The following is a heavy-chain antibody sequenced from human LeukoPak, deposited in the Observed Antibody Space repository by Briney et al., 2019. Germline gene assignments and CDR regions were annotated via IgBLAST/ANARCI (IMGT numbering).Heavy chain of an antibody. CDR2: IRYDGTNK. CDR1: GFSFNTHG. J-gene: IGHJ4*02. CDR3: AKIWLGRRRTVDLVSTGETDY. D-gene: IGHD5/OR15-5a*01. Sequence: GGSLRLSCAASGFSFNTHGMHWVRQAPGKGLEWVAFIRYDGTNKYYADSVKGRFTISRDNSKNTLFLQMNSLGAQDTAVYYCAKIWLGRRRTVDLVSTGETDYWGQGTLVTVSS. V-gene: IGHV3-30*02.